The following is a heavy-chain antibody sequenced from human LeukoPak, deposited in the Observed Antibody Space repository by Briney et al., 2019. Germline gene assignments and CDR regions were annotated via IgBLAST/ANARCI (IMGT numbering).Heavy chain of an antibody. CDR2: ISGSGGST. J-gene: IGHJ4*02. D-gene: IGHD3-3*01. Sequence: PGGSLRLSCAASGFTVSSNYMSWVRQAPGKGLEWVSAISGSGGSTYYADSVKGRFTISRDNSKNTLYLQMNSLRAEDTAVYYCAKASGVVIETDFDYWGQGTLVTVSS. V-gene: IGHV3-23*01. CDR1: GFTVSSNY. CDR3: AKASGVVIETDFDY.